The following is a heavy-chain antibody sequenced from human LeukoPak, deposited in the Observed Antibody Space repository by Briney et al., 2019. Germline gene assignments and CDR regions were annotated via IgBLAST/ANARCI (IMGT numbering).Heavy chain of an antibody. CDR1: GFTFSSYG. D-gene: IGHD6-6*01. CDR2: ISSDGSSK. Sequence: TGGSLRLSCAASGFTFSSYGMHWVRQAPGKGLEWVAFISSDGSSKYSADSVKGRFTISRDNSKNTLYLQMNSLRAEDTAVYYCDPHDSSSHFWGQGTLVTVSS. J-gene: IGHJ4*02. CDR3: DPHDSSSHF. V-gene: IGHV3-30*03.